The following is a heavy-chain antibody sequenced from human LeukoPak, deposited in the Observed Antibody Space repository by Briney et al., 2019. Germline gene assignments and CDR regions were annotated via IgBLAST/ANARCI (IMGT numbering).Heavy chain of an antibody. CDR3: AKSLWFGELLWIDY. V-gene: IGHV3-30*18. D-gene: IGHD3-10*01. CDR1: GFTFSCYG. J-gene: IGHJ4*02. CDR2: ISYDGSNK. Sequence: GGSLRLSCAASGFTFSCYGMHWVRQPPGDGLEWVAVISYDGSNKYYADSVKGRFTISRDNSKNTLYLQMNSLRAEDTAVYYCAKSLWFGELLWIDYWGQGTLVTVSS.